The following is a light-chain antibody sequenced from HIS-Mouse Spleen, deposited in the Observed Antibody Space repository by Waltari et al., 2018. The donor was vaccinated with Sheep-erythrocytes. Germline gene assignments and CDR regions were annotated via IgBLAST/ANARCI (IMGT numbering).Light chain of an antibody. Sequence: PPSVSVSPGQTASITCSGDKLGDKYACWYQQKPGKDPKLLIYDASNLETGVPSRFSGSGSGTDFTFTISSLQPEDIATYYCQQYDNLPLTFGPGTKVDIK. CDR3: QQYDNLPLT. V-gene: IGKV1-33*01. J-gene: IGKJ3*01. CDR1: KLGDKY. CDR2: DAS.